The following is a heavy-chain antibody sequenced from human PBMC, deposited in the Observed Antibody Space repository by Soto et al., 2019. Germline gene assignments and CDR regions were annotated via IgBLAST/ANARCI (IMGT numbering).Heavy chain of an antibody. D-gene: IGHD3-10*01. V-gene: IGHV3-21*01. CDR1: GFTFSSYS. CDR3: ARNSAGNYGIEY. J-gene: IGHJ4*02. CDR2: ISSSSSYI. Sequence: GGSLRLSCAASGFTFSSYSMNWVRQAPGKGLEWVSSISSSSSYIYYADSLKGRFTISRDNAKNSLSLLMHTLRAEDTAVYYCARNSAGNYGIEYWGQGTLVTVSS.